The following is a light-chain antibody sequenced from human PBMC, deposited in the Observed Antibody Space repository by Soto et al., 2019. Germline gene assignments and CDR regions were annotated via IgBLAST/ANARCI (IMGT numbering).Light chain of an antibody. CDR2: AST. CDR1: SSNIGAGFD. Sequence: QSVLTQPPSVSGAPGQRVTISCSGNSSNIGAGFDVHWYQQLPGAAPKLLIYASTNRPSGVPDRFSGSKSGTSASLAISGLRSEDEADYYCAAWDDSLSGVVFGGGTKVTVL. CDR3: AAWDDSLSGVV. J-gene: IGLJ2*01. V-gene: IGLV1-40*01.